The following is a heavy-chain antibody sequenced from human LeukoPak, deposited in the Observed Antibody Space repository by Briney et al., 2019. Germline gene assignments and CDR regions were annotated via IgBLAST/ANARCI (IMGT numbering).Heavy chain of an antibody. CDR2: VYYSGST. Sequence: PSETLSLTCTVSGGSINSYYWSWISQPPGKGLEWMGNVYYSGSTKYNPSLKSRVTISVDTSKNQFSLKLSSVTAADTAMYYCARDRIAGGMDVWGQGTTVTVSS. CDR3: ARDRIAGGMDV. V-gene: IGHV4-59*01. J-gene: IGHJ6*02. CDR1: GGSINSYY. D-gene: IGHD6-13*01.